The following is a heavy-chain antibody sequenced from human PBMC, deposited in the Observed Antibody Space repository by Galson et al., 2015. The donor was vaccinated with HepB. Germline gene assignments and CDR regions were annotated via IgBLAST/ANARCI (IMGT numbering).Heavy chain of an antibody. Sequence: SVKVSCKASGYTFSSYYMHWVRQAPGQGLEWMGIINPSGGSTSYAQKFQGRLTMTRDTSTGTVYMELSSLRYEDTAVLYCARGKLGATAYFDYWGQGTLVNVSS. D-gene: IGHD1-26*01. CDR3: ARGKLGATAYFDY. CDR2: INPSGGST. J-gene: IGHJ4*02. CDR1: GYTFSSYY. V-gene: IGHV1-46*01.